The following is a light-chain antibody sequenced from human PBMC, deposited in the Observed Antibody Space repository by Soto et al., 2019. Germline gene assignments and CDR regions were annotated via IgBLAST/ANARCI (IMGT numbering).Light chain of an antibody. CDR1: QSVSSSY. V-gene: IGKV3-20*01. CDR2: GAS. J-gene: IGKJ1*01. CDR3: QQYNNWPPWT. Sequence: EIVLTQSPGTLSLSPGERATLSCRASQSVSSSYLAWYQQKPGQAPRLLIYGASSRATGIPDRFSGSGSGTEFTLTISSLQSEDFAVYYCQQYNNWPPWTFGQGTKWIS.